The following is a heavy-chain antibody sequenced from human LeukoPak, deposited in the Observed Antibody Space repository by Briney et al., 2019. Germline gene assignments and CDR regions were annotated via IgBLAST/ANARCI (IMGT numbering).Heavy chain of an antibody. CDR3: NRDHLFYSCDFDLDV. V-gene: IGHV3-38-3*01. J-gene: IGHJ6*02. CDR1: GFTFSSYW. D-gene: IGHD2-21*01. CDR2: NRDGDT. Sequence: GGSLRLSFAASGFTFSSYWMRWVRQAPGKGLERVSFNRDGDTYHADSRKGRLTISRDNSKITLHVHKKRLRGEDTAVYYFNRDHLFYSCDFDLDVWGQGTTVTVSS.